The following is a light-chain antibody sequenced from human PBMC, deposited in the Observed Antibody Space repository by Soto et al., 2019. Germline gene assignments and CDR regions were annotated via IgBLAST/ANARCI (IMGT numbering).Light chain of an antibody. CDR3: QQYGSSPWT. Sequence: EIVLTQSPGTLSLSPGERATLSCRTSQSVSSTYLAWYQQKPGQAPRLLIYGASSRATGIPDRFSGSGSGTDFTLTISGLEPDDFAVYYCQQYGSSPWTFGQGTKVEIK. J-gene: IGKJ1*01. CDR1: QSVSSTY. CDR2: GAS. V-gene: IGKV3-20*01.